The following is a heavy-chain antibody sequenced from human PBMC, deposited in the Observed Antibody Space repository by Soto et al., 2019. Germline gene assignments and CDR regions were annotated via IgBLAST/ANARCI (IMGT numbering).Heavy chain of an antibody. J-gene: IGHJ4*02. V-gene: IGHV1-69*01. CDR2: IIPIFGTA. Sequence: QVELVQSGAEVKKPGSSVKVSCKASGGTFSSYAISWVRQAPGQGLEWMGGIIPIFGTANYAQKFQGRVTITADESTSTDYMELSSLRSEDTAVYYCARAAPLVGATTMYYFDYWGQGTLVTVSS. CDR3: ARAAPLVGATTMYYFDY. CDR1: GGTFSSYA. D-gene: IGHD1-26*01.